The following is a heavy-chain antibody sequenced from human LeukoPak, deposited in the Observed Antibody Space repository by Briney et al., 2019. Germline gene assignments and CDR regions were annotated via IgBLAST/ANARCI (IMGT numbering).Heavy chain of an antibody. V-gene: IGHV4-30-4*01. Sequence: SQTLSLTCTVSGGSISSGDYYWSWIRQPPGKGLEWIGYIYYSGSTYYNPSLKSRVTISVDTSKNQFSLKLSSVTAADTAVYYCARVPNDYYYYYYMGVWGKGTTVTVSS. CDR3: ARVPNDYYYYYYMGV. CDR1: GGSISSGDYY. D-gene: IGHD1-1*01. CDR2: IYYSGST. J-gene: IGHJ6*03.